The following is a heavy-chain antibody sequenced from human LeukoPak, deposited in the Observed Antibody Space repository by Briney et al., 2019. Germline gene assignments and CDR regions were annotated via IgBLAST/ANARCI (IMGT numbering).Heavy chain of an antibody. D-gene: IGHD3-22*01. CDR3: ARHGGPYYYDSSGHIDY. CDR2: IRYDGSNK. CDR1: GFTFSSYG. J-gene: IGHJ4*02. Sequence: GGSLRLSCAASGFTFSSYGMHWVRQAPGKGLEWVAFIRYDGSNKYYADSVKGRFTISRDNSKNTLYLQMNSLRAEDTAVYYCARHGGPYYYDSSGHIDYWGQGTLVTVSS. V-gene: IGHV3-30*02.